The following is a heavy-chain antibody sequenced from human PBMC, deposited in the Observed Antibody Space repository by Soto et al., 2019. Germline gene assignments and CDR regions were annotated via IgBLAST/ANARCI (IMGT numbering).Heavy chain of an antibody. V-gene: IGHV3-21*01. Sequence: GGSLRLSCAASGFTFSSYSMNWVRQAPGKGLELVSSTSSSGSYIYYADSVKGRFTISRDNAKNSLYLQMDSLRSDDTAVYYCARDFRDGYYFDYWGQGTLVTVSS. J-gene: IGHJ4*02. CDR3: ARDFRDGYYFDY. D-gene: IGHD5-12*01. CDR1: GFTFSSYS. CDR2: TSSSGSYI.